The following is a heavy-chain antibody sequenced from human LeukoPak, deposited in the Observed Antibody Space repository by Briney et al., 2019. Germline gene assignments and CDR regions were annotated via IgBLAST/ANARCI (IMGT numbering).Heavy chain of an antibody. CDR2: ISYDGSNK. J-gene: IGHJ4*02. CDR1: GFTFNSYG. CDR3: ARDGAARDVDY. V-gene: IGHV3-30*03. Sequence: GRSLRLSCAASGFTFNSYGMHWVRQAPGKGLEWVAVISYDGSNKYYADSVKGRFTISRDNSKNTLYLQMNSLRAEDTAVYYCARDGAARDVDYWGQGTLVTVSS. D-gene: IGHD6-6*01.